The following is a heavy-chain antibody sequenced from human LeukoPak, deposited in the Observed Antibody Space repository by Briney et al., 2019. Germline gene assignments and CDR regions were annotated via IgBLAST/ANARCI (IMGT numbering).Heavy chain of an antibody. CDR1: GFTVSSNY. V-gene: IGHV3-53*01. J-gene: IGHJ4*02. D-gene: IGHD3-22*01. Sequence: PGGSLRLSCAASGFTVSSNYMSWVRQAPGKGLELGSVIYSGGSTDYADSVKGRFTISRDNSKNTLYLQMNGLRAEDTAVYYCARNGYYDSSGYYLFDYWGQGTLVTVSS. CDR3: ARNGYYDSSGYYLFDY. CDR2: IYSGGST.